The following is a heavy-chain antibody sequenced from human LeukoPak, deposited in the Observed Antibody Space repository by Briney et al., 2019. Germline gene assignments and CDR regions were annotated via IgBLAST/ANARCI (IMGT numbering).Heavy chain of an antibody. J-gene: IGHJ4*02. CDR1: XGXX. CDR3: ARDSELLWFGEFGDY. V-gene: IGHV1-2*02. Sequence: XGXXMXWXRXAPGQGLEWMGWINPNSGGTNYAQKFQGRVTMTRDTSISTAYMELSRLRSDDTAVYYCARDSELLWFGEFGDYWGQGTLVTVSS. D-gene: IGHD3-10*01. CDR2: INPNSGGT.